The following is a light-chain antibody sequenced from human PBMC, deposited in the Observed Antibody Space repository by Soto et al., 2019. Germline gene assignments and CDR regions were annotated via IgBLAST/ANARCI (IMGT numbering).Light chain of an antibody. CDR3: QQYNSNSVT. J-gene: IGKJ1*01. CDR2: DAS. CDR1: QSISSW. Sequence: DIQMTQSPPTLSASVGDRVTITCRASQSISSWLAWFQQKPGKAPKLLIYDASNLPSGVPSRFRGSGSGTEFTLTISSLQPDDFANYYCQQYNSNSVTFGQGTKVEIK. V-gene: IGKV1-5*01.